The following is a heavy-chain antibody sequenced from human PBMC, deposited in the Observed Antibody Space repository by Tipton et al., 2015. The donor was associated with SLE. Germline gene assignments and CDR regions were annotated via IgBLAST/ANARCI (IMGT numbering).Heavy chain of an antibody. CDR1: GGSISGSNYY. Sequence: TLSLTCTVSGGSISGSNYYWGWIRQPPGKGPEWIGQIHNSGSTNYNPSLKSRVTVSLDTSKNQFSLKLRSVTAADTAVYYCARGGWYMDVWGKGTTVTVSS. CDR3: ARGGWYMDV. CDR2: IHNSGST. V-gene: IGHV4-39*07. D-gene: IGHD2-15*01. J-gene: IGHJ6*03.